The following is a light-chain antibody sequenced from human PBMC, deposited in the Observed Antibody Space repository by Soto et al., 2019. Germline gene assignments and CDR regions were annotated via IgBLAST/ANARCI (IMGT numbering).Light chain of an antibody. V-gene: IGLV2-14*01. J-gene: IGLJ1*01. CDR1: SSDVGGYKY. CDR3: SSCTSSSSYV. CDR2: DVS. Sequence: QSVLTQPASVSGSPGQSITISCTGTSSDVGGYKYVSWYQQHPGKAPKLMIYDVSNRPSGVSNRFSGSKSGNTASLTISGLPSEDEADYYCSSCTSSSSYVFGTGTKVTVL.